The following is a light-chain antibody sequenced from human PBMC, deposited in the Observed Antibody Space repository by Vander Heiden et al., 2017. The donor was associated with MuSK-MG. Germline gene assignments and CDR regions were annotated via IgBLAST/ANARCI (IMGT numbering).Light chain of an antibody. CDR2: QDT. CDR3: QAWESNSFVV. V-gene: IGLV3-1*01. Sequence: SFDLSQPPLVSVSPGQTASIPCSGDQLGGKYVSWYQQKPGQSPLLLIHQDTKRPSGIPDRFSGSNSGNTATLTISGTQPVDEADYYCQAWESNSFVVFGGGTKVTVL. CDR1: QLGGKY. J-gene: IGLJ2*01.